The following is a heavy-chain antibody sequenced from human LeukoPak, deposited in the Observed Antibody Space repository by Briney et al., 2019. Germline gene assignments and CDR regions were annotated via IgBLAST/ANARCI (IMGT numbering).Heavy chain of an antibody. CDR3: ARGPTYDVFTGYSQAIDY. V-gene: IGHV4-59*01. D-gene: IGHD3-9*01. Sequence: PSETLSLTCTVSGGSISSYYWSWIRQPPGKGLEWIGYIYYSGSTNYNPSLKSRVTISVDTSKNQFSLKLSSVTAADTAVYYCARGPTYDVFTGYSQAIDYWGQGTLVTVSS. J-gene: IGHJ4*02. CDR1: GGSISSYY. CDR2: IYYSGST.